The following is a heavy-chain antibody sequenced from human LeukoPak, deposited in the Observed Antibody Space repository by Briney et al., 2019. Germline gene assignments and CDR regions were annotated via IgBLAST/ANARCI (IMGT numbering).Heavy chain of an antibody. D-gene: IGHD3-22*01. CDR1: GYTFTNYY. J-gene: IGHJ4*02. V-gene: IGHV1-46*01. CDR2: INPSGGST. Sequence: ASVKVSCKASGYTFTNYYLHWVRQAPGQGPEWMGIINPSGGSTSYAQKFQGRVTMTRDTSTSTVYMELSSLRSEDTAVYYCARGPYYYDSSGFYSNYWGQGTLVTVSS. CDR3: ARGPYYYDSSGFYSNY.